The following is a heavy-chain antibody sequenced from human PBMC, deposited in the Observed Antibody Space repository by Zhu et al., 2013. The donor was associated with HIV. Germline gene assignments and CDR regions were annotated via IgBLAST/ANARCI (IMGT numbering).Heavy chain of an antibody. CDR2: ISYDGSNK. CDR1: GFTFSSYG. D-gene: IGHD6-13*01. J-gene: IGHJ4*02. CDR3: ARPRYSSSWYLSY. Sequence: VQLVESGGGVVQPGRSLRLSCAASGFTFSSYGMHWVRQAPGKGLEWVAVISYDGSNKYYADSVKGRFTISRDNSKNTLYLQMNSLRAEDTAVYYCARPRYSSSWYLSYWGQGTLVTVSS. V-gene: IGHV3-30*03.